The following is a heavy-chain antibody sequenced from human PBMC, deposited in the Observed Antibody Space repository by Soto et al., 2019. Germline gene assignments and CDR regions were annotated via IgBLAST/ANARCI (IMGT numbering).Heavy chain of an antibody. V-gene: IGHV1-3*01. D-gene: IGHD3-3*01. Sequence: QVQLVQSGAEVKKPGASVKVSCKASGYTFTSYAMHWVRQAPGQRLEWMGWINAGNGNTKYSQKFQGRVTITRDTSASTAYMELSSLRSEDTAVYYCARASEVTYYDFWSGYDYWVQGTLVTVS. CDR1: GYTFTSYA. CDR2: INAGNGNT. CDR3: ARASEVTYYDFWSGYDY. J-gene: IGHJ4*02.